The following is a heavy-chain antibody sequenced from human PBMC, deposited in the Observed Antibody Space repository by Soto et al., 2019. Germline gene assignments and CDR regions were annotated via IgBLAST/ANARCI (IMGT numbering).Heavy chain of an antibody. CDR1: GYTFTNYG. J-gene: IGHJ5*02. D-gene: IGHD3-16*02. Sequence: QVQLVQSGAEVKKPGASVKVSCKASGYTFTNYGISWVRQAPGQGLEWRGWISTNSGHTDYAQNLRGRVTMTTDTSTTTAYMERRSLRSDDTAVYYCAREEYRQLDHWGQGTLVTVSS. V-gene: IGHV1-18*04. CDR3: AREEYRQLDH. CDR2: ISTNSGHT.